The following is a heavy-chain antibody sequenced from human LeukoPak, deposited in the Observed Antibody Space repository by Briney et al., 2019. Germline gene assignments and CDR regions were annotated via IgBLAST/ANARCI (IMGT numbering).Heavy chain of an antibody. Sequence: GGSLRLSCAASGFTFSSYGMHWVRQAPGKGLEWVAVIWYDGSNKYYADSVKGRFTISRDNSKNTLYLQMNSLRAEDTAVYYCARDPSGRGVATTSWGQEPWSPSPQ. J-gene: IGHJ5*01. V-gene: IGHV3-33*01. CDR1: GFTFSSYG. CDR2: IWYDGSNK. CDR3: ARDPSGRGVATTS. D-gene: IGHD5-12*01.